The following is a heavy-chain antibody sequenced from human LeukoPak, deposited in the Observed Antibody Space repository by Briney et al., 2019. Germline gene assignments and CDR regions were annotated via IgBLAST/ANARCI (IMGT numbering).Heavy chain of an antibody. D-gene: IGHD6-13*01. CDR1: GYSFTSYW. CDR3: ARLTAAAVDY. Sequence: GESLKISCEGFGYSFTSYWIAWVRQMPGKGLEWMGIIYPGDSGTRYSPSFQGQVTISADESISTAYLQWSSLKASDTAIYYCARLTAAAVDYWGQGTLVTVSS. J-gene: IGHJ4*02. CDR2: IYPGDSGT. V-gene: IGHV5-51*01.